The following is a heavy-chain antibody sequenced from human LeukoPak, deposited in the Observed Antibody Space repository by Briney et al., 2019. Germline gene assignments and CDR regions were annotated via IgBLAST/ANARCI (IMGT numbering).Heavy chain of an antibody. CDR1: GFTFSSYA. CDR2: ISYDGSNK. Sequence: QPGRSLRLSCAASGFTFSSYAMHWVRQAPGKGLEWVAVISYDGSNKYYADSVKGRFTISRDNSKNTLYLQMNSLRAEDTAVYYCARDSPYSSSWYAIDYWGQGTLVTVSP. J-gene: IGHJ4*02. CDR3: ARDSPYSSSWYAIDY. D-gene: IGHD6-13*01. V-gene: IGHV3-30-3*01.